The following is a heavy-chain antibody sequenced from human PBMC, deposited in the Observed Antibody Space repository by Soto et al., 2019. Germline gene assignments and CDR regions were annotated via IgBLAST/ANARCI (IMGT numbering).Heavy chain of an antibody. D-gene: IGHD2-21*01. Sequence: EVQLVESGGGLVQPGGSLKLSCAASGFTFSGSAMHWVRQASGKGLEWVGRIRSKAHSYATAYAASVKGRFTISRDDSKNKAYLQMNSLKTEDTGVYYCTRPGIEAYCGGECPLDAFDLWGQGTIVTVSS. CDR2: IRSKAHSYAT. J-gene: IGHJ3*01. V-gene: IGHV3-73*02. CDR3: TRPGIEAYCGGECPLDAFDL. CDR1: GFTFSGSA.